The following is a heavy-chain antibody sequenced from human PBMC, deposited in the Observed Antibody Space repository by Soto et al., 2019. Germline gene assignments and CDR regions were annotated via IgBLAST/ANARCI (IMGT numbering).Heavy chain of an antibody. D-gene: IGHD5-12*01. CDR1: GFTFSSYA. J-gene: IGHJ3*02. V-gene: IGHV3-23*01. CDR3: ARGRDGYNDAFDI. Sequence: GGSLRLSCAASGFTFSSYAMSWVRQAPGKGLEWVSAISGSGGSTYYADSVKGRFTISRDNSKNTLYLQMNSLRAEDTAVYYCARGRDGYNDAFDIWGQGTMVTVSS. CDR2: ISGSGGST.